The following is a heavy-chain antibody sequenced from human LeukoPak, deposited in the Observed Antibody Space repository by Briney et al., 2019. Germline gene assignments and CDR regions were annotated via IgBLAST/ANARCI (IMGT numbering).Heavy chain of an antibody. V-gene: IGHV3-30-3*01. D-gene: IGHD6-13*01. J-gene: IGHJ4*02. CDR2: ISYDGSNK. CDR1: GFTFSSYA. Sequence: PGRSLRLSCAASGFTFSSYAMHWVRQAPGKGLEWVAVISYDGSNKYYADSVEGRFTISRDNSRNTVYLQMNSLRAEDTAVYYCARDRGAAASPNLDFWGQGTLVTVSS. CDR3: ARDRGAAASPNLDF.